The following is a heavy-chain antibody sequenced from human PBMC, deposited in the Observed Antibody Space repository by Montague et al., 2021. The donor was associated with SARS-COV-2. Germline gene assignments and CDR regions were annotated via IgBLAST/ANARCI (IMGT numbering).Heavy chain of an antibody. CDR2: IHHTGSS. V-gene: IGHV4-59*11. D-gene: IGHD3-22*01. CDR3: ARDGFYYDSSGEYLETGGFDN. J-gene: IGHJ4*02. CDR1: GGSISNHY. Sequence: SETLSLTCTVSGGSISNHYWSWIRQSPGKRLEWIGYIHHTGSSNYSPSLKSQVTISLGTSRNQFSLKLSFVTAADTAVYYCARDGFYYDSSGEYLETGGFDNWGQGTLVTVSS.